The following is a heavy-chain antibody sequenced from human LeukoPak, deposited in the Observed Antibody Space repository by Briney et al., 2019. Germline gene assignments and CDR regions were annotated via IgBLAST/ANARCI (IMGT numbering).Heavy chain of an antibody. CDR1: GYSITSGFY. J-gene: IGHJ3*02. D-gene: IGHD3-10*02. Sequence: SETLSLTCSVSGYSITSGFYWGWIRQPPGKGLEWIGYIYYSGSTNYNPSLKSRVTISVDTSKNQFSLKLSSVTAADTAVYYCARDSMFEGAFDIWGQGTMVTVSS. CDR2: IYYSGST. V-gene: IGHV4-38-2*02. CDR3: ARDSMFEGAFDI.